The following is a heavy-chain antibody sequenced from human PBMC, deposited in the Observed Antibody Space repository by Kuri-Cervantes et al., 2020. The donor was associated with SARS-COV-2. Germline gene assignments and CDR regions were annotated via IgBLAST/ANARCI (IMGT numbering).Heavy chain of an antibody. CDR3: VRTLHEFYCSSTSCYLHYFDY. J-gene: IGHJ4*02. V-gene: IGHV4-39*01. CDR2: IYYSGST. D-gene: IGHD2-2*01. Sequence: SETLSLTCTVSGGSISSSSYYWGWIRQPPGKGLEWIGSIYYSGSTYYNPSLRSRVTISVDTSKNQFSLKLSSVTAADTAVYYCVRTLHEFYCSSTSCYLHYFDYWGQGTLVTVSS. CDR1: GGSISSSSYY.